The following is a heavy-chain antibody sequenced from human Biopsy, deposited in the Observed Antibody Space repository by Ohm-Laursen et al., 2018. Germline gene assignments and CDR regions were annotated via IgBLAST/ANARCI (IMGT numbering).Heavy chain of an antibody. D-gene: IGHD1-26*01. V-gene: IGHV3-48*03. CDR1: GFAFNLYE. Sequence: GSLRLSCSASGFAFNLYEMNWVRQAPEKGMEWISYIYGGGSPVSYADSVKGRFTISRDNAQNSLYLHMNSLRAEDTAVYYCARLNSGTYDASDLWGQGTTVIVSS. CDR3: ARLNSGTYDASDL. J-gene: IGHJ3*01. CDR2: IYGGGSPV.